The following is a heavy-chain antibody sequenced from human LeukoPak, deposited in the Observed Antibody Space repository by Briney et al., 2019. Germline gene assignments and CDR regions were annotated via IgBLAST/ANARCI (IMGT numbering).Heavy chain of an antibody. J-gene: IGHJ4*02. D-gene: IGHD2-21*02. CDR3: AKGSDGYCGGDCAFDY. CDR2: ISAYGGST. V-gene: IGHV3-23*01. CDR1: GFTFSSYA. Sequence: GGSLRLSCAASGFTFSSYAMSWVRQAPGKGLEWVPSISAYGGSTFYSDSVKGRFISSRDNSKKTLDLQMNSLRAEDTAVYYCAKGSDGYCGGDCAFDYWGQGTLVTVSS.